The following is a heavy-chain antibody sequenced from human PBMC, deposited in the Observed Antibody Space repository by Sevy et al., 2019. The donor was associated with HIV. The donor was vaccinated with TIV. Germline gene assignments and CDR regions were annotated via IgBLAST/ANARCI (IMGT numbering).Heavy chain of an antibody. J-gene: IGHJ4*02. CDR2: TRNKADSYTT. CDR3: ATHAGIAAAGRVFDY. V-gene: IGHV3-72*01. Sequence: GGSLRLSCAASGFTFSDHYMEWVRQAPGKGLEWVGRTRNKADSYTTEYAASVKDRFTISRDDSKNSLYLQMNSLKTGDTAVYYCATHAGIAAAGRVFDYWGQGSLVTVSS. CDR1: GFTFSDHY. D-gene: IGHD6-13*01.